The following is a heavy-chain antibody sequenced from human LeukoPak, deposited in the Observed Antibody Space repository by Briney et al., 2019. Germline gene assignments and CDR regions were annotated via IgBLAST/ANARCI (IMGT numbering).Heavy chain of an antibody. CDR2: IYYSGST. CDR3: ARDRYSSGLGDYYYYGMDV. CDR1: GGSISSYY. Sequence: SETLSLTCTVSGGSISSYYWSWIRQPPGKGPEWIGYIYYSGSTNYNPSLKSRATISVDTSKNQFSLKLSSVTAADTAVYYCARDRYSSGLGDYYYYGMDVWGQGTTVTVSS. J-gene: IGHJ6*02. D-gene: IGHD6-19*01. V-gene: IGHV4-59*01.